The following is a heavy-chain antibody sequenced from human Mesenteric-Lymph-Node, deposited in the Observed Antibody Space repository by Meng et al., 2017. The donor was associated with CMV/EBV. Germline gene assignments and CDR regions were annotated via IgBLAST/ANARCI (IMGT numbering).Heavy chain of an antibody. CDR3: AKMGFDRSNDY. J-gene: IGHJ4*02. CDR1: GFTFSSYG. Sequence: GGSLRLSCAASGFTFSSYGLSWVRQAPGKGLEWVSVIYSGGGSTYYADFVKGRFTISRDNSKNTLYLQMNSLGAEDTAVYYCAKMGFDRSNDYWGQGTLVTVSS. V-gene: IGHV3-23*03. CDR2: IYSGGGST. D-gene: IGHD3-9*01.